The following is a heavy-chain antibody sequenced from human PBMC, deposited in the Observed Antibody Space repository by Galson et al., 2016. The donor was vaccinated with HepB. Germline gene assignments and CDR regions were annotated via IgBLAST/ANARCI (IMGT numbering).Heavy chain of an antibody. D-gene: IGHD2-2*01. CDR3: ARHMYCSSDTCYGQFYYYGMDV. CDR2: MYYRGST. V-gene: IGHV4-59*08. CDR1: GRSITSYY. J-gene: IGHJ6*02. Sequence: ETLSLTCPVSGRSITSYYWSWIRQPPGKGLEWIGYMYYRGSTNYNPSLKSRVTISVDTSKNQFSLKMNSVTAADTAVYYWARHMYCSSDTCYGQFYYYGMDVWGQGTTVTVSS.